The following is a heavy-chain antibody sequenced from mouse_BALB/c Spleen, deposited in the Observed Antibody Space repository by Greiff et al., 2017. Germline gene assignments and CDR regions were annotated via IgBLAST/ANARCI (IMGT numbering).Heavy chain of an antibody. V-gene: IGHV1-77*01. CDR3: ARENYYFDY. Sequence: VQLQQSGAELARPGASVKLSCKASGYTFTDYYINWVKQRTGQGLEWIGEIYPGSGNTYYNEKFKGKATLTADKSSSTAYMQLSSLTSEDSAVYFCARENYYFDYWGQGTTLTVSS. CDR1: GYTFTDYY. CDR2: IYPGSGNT. J-gene: IGHJ2*01.